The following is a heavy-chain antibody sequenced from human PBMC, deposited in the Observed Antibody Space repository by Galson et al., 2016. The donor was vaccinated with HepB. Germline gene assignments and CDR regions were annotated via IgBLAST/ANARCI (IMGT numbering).Heavy chain of an antibody. V-gene: IGHV3-43*01. CDR2: IRWDGGDT. Sequence: SLRLSCAASGFTFDDYTMHWVRQVPGKGLEWISVIRWDGGDTYYADSVKGRFTISRDNNKNSLYLQMSSLTTEDTGLYFCAKDGRATTVVTRNYFYFWGQGTLVIVSS. CDR3: AKDGRATTVVTRNYFYF. D-gene: IGHD4-23*01. CDR1: GFTFDDYT. J-gene: IGHJ4*02.